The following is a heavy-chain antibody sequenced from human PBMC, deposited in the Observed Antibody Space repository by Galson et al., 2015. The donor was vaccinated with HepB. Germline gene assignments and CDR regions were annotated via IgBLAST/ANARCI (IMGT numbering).Heavy chain of an antibody. V-gene: IGHV1-8*01. CDR2: MNPNSGNT. D-gene: IGHD3-22*01. CDR3: ARVDDSSGYYVKGGDY. Sequence: SVKVSCKASGYTFTSYDINWVRQATGQGLEWMGWMNPNSGNTGYAQKFQGRVTMTRNTSISTAYMELSSLRSEDTAVYYCARVDDSSGYYVKGGDYWGQGTLVTVSS. CDR1: GYTFTSYD. J-gene: IGHJ4*02.